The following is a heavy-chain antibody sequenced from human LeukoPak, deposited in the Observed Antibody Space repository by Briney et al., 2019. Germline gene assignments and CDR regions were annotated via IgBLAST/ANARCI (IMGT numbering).Heavy chain of an antibody. CDR2: IKQDGSGE. CDR3: TTGYSSGWYNEGNY. Sequence: SGGSLRLSCVASGFTFSRYWMSWVRQAPGKGLEWVAKIKQDGSGEYYLDSVKGRFTISRDNAKSSLYLQMNSLRADDTAVYFCTTGYSSGWYNEGNYWGQGTLVTVSS. V-gene: IGHV3-7*01. CDR1: GFTFSRYW. D-gene: IGHD6-19*01. J-gene: IGHJ4*02.